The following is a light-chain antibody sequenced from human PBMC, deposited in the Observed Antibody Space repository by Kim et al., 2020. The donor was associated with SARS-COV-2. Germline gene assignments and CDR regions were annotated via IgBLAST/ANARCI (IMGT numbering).Light chain of an antibody. Sequence: ALGQTVRITCQGDRLRTYYASWYQQMPGQAPVLVIYYKNNRPAGIPDRFSGSSSGNTASLTITGAQAGDEAEHYCHGRGSSGNRWEFGRGT. CDR3: HGRGSSGNRWE. CDR2: YKN. J-gene: IGLJ3*02. V-gene: IGLV3-19*01. CDR1: RLRTYY.